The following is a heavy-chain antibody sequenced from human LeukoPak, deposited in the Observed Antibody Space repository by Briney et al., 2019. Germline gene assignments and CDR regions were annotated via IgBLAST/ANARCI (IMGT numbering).Heavy chain of an antibody. J-gene: IGHJ4*02. D-gene: IGHD4-17*01. V-gene: IGHV3-7*01. CDR2: INQDGSET. Sequence: GGSLRLSCAVSGFTFSGYWMSWVRRAPGKGLEWLANINQDGSETYYLDSVKGRFTISRDNAKSSLYLQMNNLKVDDTAVYYCARDGGTAMVTTFDHWGQGALVTVSS. CDR1: GFTFSGYW. CDR3: ARDGGTAMVTTFDH.